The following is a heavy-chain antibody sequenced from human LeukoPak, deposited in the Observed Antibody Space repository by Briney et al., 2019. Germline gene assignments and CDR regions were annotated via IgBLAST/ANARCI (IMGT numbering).Heavy chain of an antibody. Sequence: GGSLRLSCAASGFTFSDYYMGWVRQAPGKGLEWVGRNRNKANSYTTEYAASVKGRFTISRDDSKNSLYLQMNSLKTEDTAVYYCVRDIDIVAASGYFDYWGQGTLVTVSS. CDR2: NRNKANSYTT. D-gene: IGHD5-12*01. J-gene: IGHJ4*02. CDR3: VRDIDIVAASGYFDY. CDR1: GFTFSDYY. V-gene: IGHV3-72*01.